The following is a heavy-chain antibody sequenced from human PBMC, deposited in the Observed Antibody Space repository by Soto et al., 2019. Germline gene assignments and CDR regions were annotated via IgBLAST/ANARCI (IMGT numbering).Heavy chain of an antibody. CDR2: IHYSGSP. CDR1: GGYISSVDYY. J-gene: IGHJ4*02. CDR3: ARHIVVVPAAIEMLDY. D-gene: IGHD2-2*02. V-gene: IGHV4-30-4*01. Sequence: SETLSLTCTVSGGYISSVDYYWSCIREPPGKGLGWIGYIHYSGSPFYNPSLKSRVTISVDTSKNQFSLKLSSVTAADTAVYYCARHIVVVPAAIEMLDYWGQGTLVTVS.